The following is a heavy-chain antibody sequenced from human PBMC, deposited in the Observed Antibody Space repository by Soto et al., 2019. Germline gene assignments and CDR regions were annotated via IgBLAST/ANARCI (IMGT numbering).Heavy chain of an antibody. CDR2: INSDGSST. J-gene: IGHJ4*02. D-gene: IGHD2-2*01. CDR1: GFTFSSYW. V-gene: IGHV3-74*01. Sequence: LRLSCAASGFTFSSYWMHWVRQAPGKGLVWVSRINSDGSSTSYADSVKGRFTISRDNAKNTLYLKMNSLRAEDTAVYYCAARLGYCSSTSCPADGVDYWGRGTLVTVSS. CDR3: AARLGYCSSTSCPADGVDY.